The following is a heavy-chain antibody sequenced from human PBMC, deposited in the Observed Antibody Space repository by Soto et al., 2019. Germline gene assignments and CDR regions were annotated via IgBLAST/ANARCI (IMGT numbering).Heavy chain of an antibody. D-gene: IGHD5-18*01. CDR3: ARVIAMDLLLHTAPGY. V-gene: IGHV3-48*02. Sequence: EVQLVESGGGLVQPGGSLRLSCVASGFTFSSYSMNWVRQAPGKGLEWISYISVGSTTIHYADSVEGRFTISRDNAKNSVYLQMNSLRDEDTAVYYCARVIAMDLLLHTAPGYWGQGTLVTVSS. CDR1: GFTFSSYS. CDR2: ISVGSTTI. J-gene: IGHJ4*02.